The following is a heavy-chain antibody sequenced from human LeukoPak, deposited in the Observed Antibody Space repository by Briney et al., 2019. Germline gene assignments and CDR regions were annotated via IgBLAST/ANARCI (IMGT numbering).Heavy chain of an antibody. V-gene: IGHV5-51*01. CDR2: IYPGDSDT. D-gene: IGHD1-26*01. CDR1: GYRFTSYG. CDR3: ARTPGGATPPYYFDY. Sequence: GESLKVSCKGSGYRFTSYGIGWVRQTPGKGLEWMGIIYPGDSDTRYSPSFQGQVTISADKSISTAYLQWSSLKASDTAMYYCARTPGGATPPYYFDYWGQGTLVTVSS. J-gene: IGHJ4*02.